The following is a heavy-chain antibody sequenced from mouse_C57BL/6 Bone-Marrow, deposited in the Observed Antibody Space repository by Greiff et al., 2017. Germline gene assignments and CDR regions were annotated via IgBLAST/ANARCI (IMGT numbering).Heavy chain of an antibody. J-gene: IGHJ3*01. CDR3: ARAGIYYYGSSYLFAY. D-gene: IGHD1-1*01. Sequence: EVQLQESGPELVKPGASVKISCKASGYSFTGYYMHWVKQSHGNILDWIGYIYPYNGVSSYNQKFKGKATLTVDKSSSTAYMELRSLTSEDSAVYYCARAGIYYYGSSYLFAYWGQGTLVTVSA. CDR2: IYPYNGVS. V-gene: IGHV1-31*01. CDR1: GYSFTGYY.